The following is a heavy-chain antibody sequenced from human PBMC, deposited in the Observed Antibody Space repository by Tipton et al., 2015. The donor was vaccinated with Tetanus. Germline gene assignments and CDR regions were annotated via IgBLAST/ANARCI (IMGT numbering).Heavy chain of an antibody. Sequence: GSLRLSCAASGFTFANYAMSWVRQTPGKGLEWVSSVSYTGGTSYYADSVRGRVTISRDNSKNALYLEMNSLRLDDTAVYFCARLTVVRGPIDYWGQGTLVTVSS. J-gene: IGHJ4*02. CDR1: GFTFANYA. CDR3: ARLTVVRGPIDY. D-gene: IGHD3-10*01. CDR2: VSYTGGTS. V-gene: IGHV3-23*01.